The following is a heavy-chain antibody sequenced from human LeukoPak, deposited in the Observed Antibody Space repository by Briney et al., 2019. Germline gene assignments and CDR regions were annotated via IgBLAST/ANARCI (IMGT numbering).Heavy chain of an antibody. D-gene: IGHD3-16*02. CDR1: GVSFSGYY. J-gene: IGHJ4*02. Sequence: SETLSLTCAVYGVSFSGYYWSWIRQPPGKGLEWIGEINHSGSTNYNPSLKSRVTISVDTSKNQFSLKLSSVTAADTAVYYCARLGYYDYVWGSYRSPYYFDYWGQGTLVTVSS. CDR3: ARLGYYDYVWGSYRSPYYFDY. V-gene: IGHV4-34*01. CDR2: INHSGST.